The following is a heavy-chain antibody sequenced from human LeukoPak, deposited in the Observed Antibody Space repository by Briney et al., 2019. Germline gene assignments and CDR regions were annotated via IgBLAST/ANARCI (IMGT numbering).Heavy chain of an antibody. CDR3: ARNDYVWGSYRYRAFDI. CDR2: IVYSGST. V-gene: IGHV4-34*12. Sequence: SETLSLTCAVFGASFDGYYWTWIRQSPGKGLEWIGEIVYSGSTNYNPSLKSRVTISVDTSKNQFSLKLSSVTAADTAVYYCARNDYVWGSYRYRAFDIWGQGTMVTVSS. CDR1: GASFDGYY. J-gene: IGHJ3*02. D-gene: IGHD3-16*02.